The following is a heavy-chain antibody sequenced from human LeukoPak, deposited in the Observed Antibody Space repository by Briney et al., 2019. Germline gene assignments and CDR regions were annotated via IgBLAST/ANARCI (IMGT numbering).Heavy chain of an antibody. J-gene: IGHJ4*02. V-gene: IGHV3-23*01. Sequence: GGSLRLSCAASGFTFTNFAMSLVRQAPGTGLEWVSGVVGRRRDTHYADSVKGRFTISRDISNNTLYLQMNSLRAEDTAIYYCVKDRCSGGICYADFDHWGQGTLVTVSS. CDR1: GFTFTNFA. D-gene: IGHD2-15*01. CDR2: VVGRRRDT. CDR3: VKDRCSGGICYADFDH.